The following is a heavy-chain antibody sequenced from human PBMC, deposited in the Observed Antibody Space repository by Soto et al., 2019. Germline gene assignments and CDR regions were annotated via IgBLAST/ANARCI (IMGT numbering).Heavy chain of an antibody. CDR3: AHIANYYQFDWIDP. D-gene: IGHD3-10*01. Sequence: SEPLSLTCAVSGGSISSGGYSWSWIRQPPGKGLEWIGYIYHSGSTYYSASLKSRLTVTKDTSNNQVVITMSNMDPVDTATYYCAHIANYYQFDWIDPWGQGILVTVSS. V-gene: IGHV4-30-2*02. J-gene: IGHJ5*02. CDR1: GGSISSGGYS. CDR2: IYHSGST.